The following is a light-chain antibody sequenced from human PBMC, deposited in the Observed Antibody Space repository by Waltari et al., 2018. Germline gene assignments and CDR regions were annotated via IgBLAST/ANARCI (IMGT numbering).Light chain of an antibody. J-gene: IGKJ2*01. CDR2: TAS. V-gene: IGKV1-9*01. CDR1: QGISSY. CDR3: QHLNSYPVT. Sequence: IQLTQSPSFLSASVGDRVTITCRASQGISSYLAGYQQNPGKAPKPLIYTASTLQSGVPSRFSGSGSGTEFTLTISSLQPEDFATYYCQHLNSYPVTFGQGTKLEIK.